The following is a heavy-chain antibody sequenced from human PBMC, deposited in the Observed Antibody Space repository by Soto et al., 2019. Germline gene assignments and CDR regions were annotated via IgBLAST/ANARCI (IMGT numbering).Heavy chain of an antibody. V-gene: IGHV3-48*04. Sequence: EVQLVESGGASVQPGESLRLSCTGSGFRLSDYSMQWVRQAPGKGLEWVAYSSGVDRTIIFYAESVKGRFTVSRDDAKNSMYLQMNSLRADDSAVYYCTRGCVGTCLFEHWGQGALVTVSS. CDR3: TRGCVGTCLFEH. D-gene: IGHD1-1*01. CDR2: SSGVDRTII. J-gene: IGHJ4*02. CDR1: GFRLSDYS.